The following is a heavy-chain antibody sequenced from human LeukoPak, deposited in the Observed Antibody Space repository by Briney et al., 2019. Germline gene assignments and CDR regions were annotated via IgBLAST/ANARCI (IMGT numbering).Heavy chain of an antibody. CDR2: LSASGDST. J-gene: IGHJ4*02. Sequence: GGSLRLSCAASGFTLSSYGMSWVRQAPAKGLEWVSTLSASGDSTYYVDSVKGRFTISRDNSKNTLYLQMDSLGAEDTAVYYCAKRECSDNNCYFVNWGQGTLVTVSS. CDR1: GFTLSSYG. V-gene: IGHV3-23*01. D-gene: IGHD1-20*01. CDR3: AKRECSDNNCYFVN.